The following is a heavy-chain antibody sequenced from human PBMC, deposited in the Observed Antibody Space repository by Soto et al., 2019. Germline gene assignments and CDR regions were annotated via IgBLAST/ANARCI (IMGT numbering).Heavy chain of an antibody. Sequence: GGSLRLSCAASGFTVSSNYMSWVRQAPGKGLEWVSVIYSGGSTYYADSVKGRFTISRDNSKNTLYLQMNSLRAEDTAVYYCAREDYYDSSGYYGYWGQGTLVTVSS. V-gene: IGHV3-53*01. J-gene: IGHJ4*02. CDR1: GFTVSSNY. D-gene: IGHD3-22*01. CDR2: IYSGGST. CDR3: AREDYYDSSGYYGY.